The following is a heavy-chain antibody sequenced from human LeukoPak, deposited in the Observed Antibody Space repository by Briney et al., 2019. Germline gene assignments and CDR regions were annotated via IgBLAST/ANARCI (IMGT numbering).Heavy chain of an antibody. CDR2: ISGSGGST. J-gene: IGHJ3*02. Sequence: PGGSLRLSCAASGFTFSSCGMSWVRQAPGKGLEWVSAISGSGGSTYYADSVKGRFTISRDNSKNTLYLQMNSLRAEDTAVYYCAKVLYGSGWYNAFDIWGQGTMVTVSS. CDR3: AKVLYGSGWYNAFDI. CDR1: GFTFSSCG. V-gene: IGHV3-23*01. D-gene: IGHD6-19*01.